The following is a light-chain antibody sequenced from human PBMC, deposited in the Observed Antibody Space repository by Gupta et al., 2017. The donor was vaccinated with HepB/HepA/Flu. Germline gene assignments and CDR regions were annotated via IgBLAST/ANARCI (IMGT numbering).Light chain of an antibody. J-gene: IGLJ3*02. Sequence: QSTLTQPASVSGSPGQSLTISCTGTSSDVGGYNSVSWYQQYPGKAPKLLIYDVTARPSGISTRLAASKSGNTASLTISGLQTEDEADYFCSSVTSTTTTLGLFGGGTKLTVL. CDR3: SSVTSTTTTLGL. V-gene: IGLV2-14*03. CDR1: SSDVGGYNS. CDR2: DVT.